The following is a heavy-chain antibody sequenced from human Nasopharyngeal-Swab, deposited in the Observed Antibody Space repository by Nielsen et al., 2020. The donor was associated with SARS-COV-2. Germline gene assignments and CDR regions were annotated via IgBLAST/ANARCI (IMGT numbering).Heavy chain of an antibody. V-gene: IGHV4-34*01. CDR3: ARGLERLGYYFDY. Sequence: GSLRLSCAVYGGSFSGSYWSWIRQPPGKGLEWIGEIDHSGSTNYNPSHKSRVTISVDTSKNQFSLKLSSVTAADTAVYYCARGLERLGYYFDYWGQGTLVAVSS. J-gene: IGHJ4*02. CDR1: GGSFSGSY. D-gene: IGHD3-3*01. CDR2: IDHSGST.